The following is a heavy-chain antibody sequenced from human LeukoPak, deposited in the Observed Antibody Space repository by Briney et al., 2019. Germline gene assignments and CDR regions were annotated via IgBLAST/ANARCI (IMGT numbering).Heavy chain of an antibody. V-gene: IGHV4-59*01. D-gene: IGHD6-19*01. J-gene: IGHJ4*02. Sequence: SETLSLTCTVSGGSISSYYWSWIRQPPGKGLEWIGYIYYSGSTNYSPSLKSRVTISVDTSKNQFSLKLRSVTAADTAVYYCARHIAVAANFDYWGQGTLLNVSS. CDR3: ARHIAVAANFDY. CDR2: IYYSGST. CDR1: GGSISSYY.